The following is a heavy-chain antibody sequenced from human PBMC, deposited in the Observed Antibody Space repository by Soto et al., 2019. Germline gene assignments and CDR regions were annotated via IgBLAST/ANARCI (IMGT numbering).Heavy chain of an antibody. Sequence: KPSETLSLTCAVYGDSFTKYYWSWIRQPPGKGLEWIGEINHSGRTNFNPSLKSRVTISVDRSKNQFSLKLRSVTAADTGAYYCASWLVGAPFDSWGHGTLVTVSS. D-gene: IGHD1-26*01. CDR2: INHSGRT. CDR1: GDSFTKYY. V-gene: IGHV4-34*01. CDR3: ASWLVGAPFDS. J-gene: IGHJ4*01.